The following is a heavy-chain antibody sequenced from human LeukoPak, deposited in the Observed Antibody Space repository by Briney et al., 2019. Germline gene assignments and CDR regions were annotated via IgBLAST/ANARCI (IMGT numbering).Heavy chain of an antibody. Sequence: GASVKVSCKASGYTFTSYGISWVRQAHGQGLEWMGWISAYNGNTNYAQKLQGRVTMTTDTSTSTAYMELRSLRAEDTAVYYCAKDPEWLFNGYFDYWGQGTLVTVSS. V-gene: IGHV1-18*01. CDR1: GYTFTSYG. CDR2: ISAYNGNT. CDR3: AKDPEWLFNGYFDY. D-gene: IGHD3-3*01. J-gene: IGHJ4*02.